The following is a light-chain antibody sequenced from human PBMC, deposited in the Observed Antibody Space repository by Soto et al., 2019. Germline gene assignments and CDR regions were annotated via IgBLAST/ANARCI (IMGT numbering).Light chain of an antibody. CDR1: QSVTSS. CDR2: AAS. Sequence: EIVMTQSPATLSVSPGERATLSCRASQSVTSSLAWYQHKPGQAPRLLIYAASTRATGIPARFSGSGSGTDFTLTISSLQSEDFAVYYCQHYNNWPYTFGQGTKLEIK. J-gene: IGKJ2*01. V-gene: IGKV3-15*01. CDR3: QHYNNWPYT.